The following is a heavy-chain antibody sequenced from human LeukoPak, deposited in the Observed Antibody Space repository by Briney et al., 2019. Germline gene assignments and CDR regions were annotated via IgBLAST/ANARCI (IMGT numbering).Heavy chain of an antibody. CDR2: IRYDGSNK. D-gene: IGHD6-13*01. Sequence: PGGSLRLSCAASGFTFSSYGMHWVRQAPGKGLEWVAFIRYDGSNKYYADSAKGRFTISRDNSKNTLYLQMNSLRAEDTAVYYCAKSSYSSSWYQNWFDPWGQGTLVTVSS. V-gene: IGHV3-30*02. CDR1: GFTFSSYG. CDR3: AKSSYSSSWYQNWFDP. J-gene: IGHJ5*02.